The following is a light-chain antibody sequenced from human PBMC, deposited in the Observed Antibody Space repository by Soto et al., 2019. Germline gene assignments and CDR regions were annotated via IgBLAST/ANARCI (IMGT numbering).Light chain of an antibody. CDR3: QAWDSGTGV. Sequence: SYELTQPPSVSVSPGQTASITCSGDKLGDKYASWYQQKPGQSPVLVIYEDRKRPSGIPERFSGSNSGNTVTLTISETQAVDEADYYCQAWDSGTGVFGTGTKVTVL. J-gene: IGLJ1*01. CDR1: KLGDKY. V-gene: IGLV3-1*01. CDR2: EDR.